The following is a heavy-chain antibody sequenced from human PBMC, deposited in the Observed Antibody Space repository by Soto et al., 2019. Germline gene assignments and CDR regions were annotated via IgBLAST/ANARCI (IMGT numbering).Heavy chain of an antibody. CDR2: INHSGST. CDR3: ARGRNYDFWSGYYGYYYYYGMDV. CDR1: GGSFSGYH. Sequence: SETLSLTCTVYGGSFSGYHWSWIRQPPGKGLEWIGEINHSGSTNYNPSLKSRVTISVDTSKNQFSLKLSSVTAADTAVYYCARGRNYDFWSGYYGYYYYYGMDVWGQGTTVTVSS. V-gene: IGHV4-34*01. D-gene: IGHD3-3*01. J-gene: IGHJ6*02.